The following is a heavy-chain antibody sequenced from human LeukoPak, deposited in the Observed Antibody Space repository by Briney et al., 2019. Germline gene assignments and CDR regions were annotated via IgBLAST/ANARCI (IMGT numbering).Heavy chain of an antibody. CDR1: GGSISSSSYS. Sequence: SETLSITCTVSGGSISSSSYSWGWIRQPPGKGLEWIGSIYYSGSTYYNPSLKSRVTISVDTSKNQFSLKLSSVTAADTAVYYCASRAGSIASIGGYWGQGTLVTASS. J-gene: IGHJ4*02. V-gene: IGHV4-39*07. CDR3: ASRAGSIASIGGY. CDR2: IYYSGST. D-gene: IGHD6-6*01.